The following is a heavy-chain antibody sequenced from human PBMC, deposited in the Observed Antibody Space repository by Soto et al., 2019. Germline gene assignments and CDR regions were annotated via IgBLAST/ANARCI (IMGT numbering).Heavy chain of an antibody. D-gene: IGHD1-7*01. V-gene: IGHV3-23*01. CDR3: ARETITGTTMWFDP. Sequence: GGSLRLSCAASGFTFSNYAMSWVRLAPGKGLEWVSAISGSGGTIYYADSVKGRFTISRDNAKNSLYLQMNSLRAEDTAVYYCARETITGTTMWFDPWGQGTLVTVSS. J-gene: IGHJ5*02. CDR2: ISGSGGTI. CDR1: GFTFSNYA.